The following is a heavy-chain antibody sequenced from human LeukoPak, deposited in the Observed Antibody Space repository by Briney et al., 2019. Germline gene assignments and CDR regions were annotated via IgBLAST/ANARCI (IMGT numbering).Heavy chain of an antibody. CDR3: ARRSTYYDFWSGYYYYMDV. V-gene: IGHV4-38-2*02. CDR2: IYYSGST. J-gene: IGHJ6*03. Sequence: SETLSLTCTVSGYSISSGYYWGWIRQPPGKGLEWIGSIYYSGSTYYNPSLKSRVTISVDTSKNQFSLKLSSVTAADTAVYYCARRSTYYDFWSGYYYYMDVWGKGTTVTVSS. D-gene: IGHD3-3*01. CDR1: GYSISSGYY.